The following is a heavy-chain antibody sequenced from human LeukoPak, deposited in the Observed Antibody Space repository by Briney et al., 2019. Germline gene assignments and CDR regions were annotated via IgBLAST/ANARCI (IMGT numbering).Heavy chain of an antibody. CDR2: ARDRPNGYTT. V-gene: IGHV3-72*01. CDR3: AKVEGTVIGGIIVTRLAY. CDR1: GFSFSDHF. D-gene: IGHD3-10*01. Sequence: GGSLRLSCVPSGFSFSDHFMDWVRQAPGKGLEWVGRARDRPNGYTTEYAASVKGRFIISRDESKKSVYLQMSSLKTEDTAVYYCAKVEGTVIGGIIVTRLAYWGRGTPVTVSS. J-gene: IGHJ4*02.